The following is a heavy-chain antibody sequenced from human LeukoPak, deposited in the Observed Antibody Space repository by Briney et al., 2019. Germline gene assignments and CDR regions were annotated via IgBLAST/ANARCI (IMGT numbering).Heavy chain of an antibody. V-gene: IGHV3-21*01. CDR3: ARDYPYNSYVDY. J-gene: IGHJ4*02. D-gene: IGHD5-18*01. CDR1: GFTFSSYA. CDR2: ISSSSSSI. Sequence: PGGSLRLSCAASGFTFSSYAMSWVRQAPGNWLEWVSSISSSSSSIYYADSVKGRFTISRDNAKNSLYLQMNSLRAEDTAVYYCARDYPYNSYVDYWGQGTLVTVSS.